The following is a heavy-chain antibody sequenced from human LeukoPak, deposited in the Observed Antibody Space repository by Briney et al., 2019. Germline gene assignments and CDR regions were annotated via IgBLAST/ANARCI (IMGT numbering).Heavy chain of an antibody. V-gene: IGHV3-30-3*01. CDR2: ISYDGSNK. D-gene: IGHD3-3*01. CDR1: GFTFSSYA. CDR3: VRDIYDFWSGYRFDY. Sequence: GGSLRLSCAASGFTFSSYAMHWVRQAPGKGLEWVAVISYDGSNKYYADSVKGRFTISRDNSKNTLYLQMNSLRAEDTAVYYCVRDIYDFWSGYRFDYWGQGTLVTVSS. J-gene: IGHJ4*02.